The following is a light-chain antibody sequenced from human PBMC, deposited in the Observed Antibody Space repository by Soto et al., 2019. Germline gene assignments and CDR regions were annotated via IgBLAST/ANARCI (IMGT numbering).Light chain of an antibody. CDR1: QGISSY. J-gene: IGKJ5*01. V-gene: IGKV1-8*01. CDR3: QQYYSYPIT. CDR2: AAS. Sequence: AIRMTQSPSSLSATTGDRVTITCRASQGISSYLAWYQQKPGKAPKLLMYAASTLQSGVPSRFSGSGSGTDFTLTISCLQSEDFATDYCQQYYSYPITFGQGTRLEI.